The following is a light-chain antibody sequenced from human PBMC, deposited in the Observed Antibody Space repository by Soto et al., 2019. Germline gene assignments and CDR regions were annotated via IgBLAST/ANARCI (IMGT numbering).Light chain of an antibody. Sequence: DIQLTQSPSFLSSSVGDRVTITCRASQGLSSDLAWYQQKPGKAPKLLIYAASTLQSGVQSRFSGSASGTEFTLTISSLQPEDFATYYCQQLNSYPITFGQGTRLEIK. V-gene: IGKV1-9*01. CDR2: AAS. CDR3: QQLNSYPIT. J-gene: IGKJ5*01. CDR1: QGLSSD.